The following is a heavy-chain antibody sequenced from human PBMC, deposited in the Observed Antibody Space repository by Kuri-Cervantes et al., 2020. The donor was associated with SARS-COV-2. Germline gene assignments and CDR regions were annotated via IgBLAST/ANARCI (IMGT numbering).Heavy chain of an antibody. V-gene: IGHV1-69*06. J-gene: IGHJ6*02. Sequence: SVKVSCKASGGTFSSYAISWVRQAPGQGLEWMGGIIPIFGTANYAQKFQGRVTITADKSTRTAYMELSSLRSEDTAVYYCARDRGEQWLVSHYYYYGMDVWGQGTTVTVSS. CDR1: GGTFSSYA. D-gene: IGHD6-19*01. CDR3: ARDRGEQWLVSHYYYYGMDV. CDR2: IIPIFGTA.